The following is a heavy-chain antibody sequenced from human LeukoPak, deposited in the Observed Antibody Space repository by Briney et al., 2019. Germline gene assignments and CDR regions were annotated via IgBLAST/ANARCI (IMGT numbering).Heavy chain of an antibody. J-gene: IGHJ4*02. V-gene: IGHV4-31*03. CDR1: GGSISSGGYY. CDR3: ARLTTRIYFDY. Sequence: PSETLSLACTVSGGSISSGGYYWSWIRQHPGKGLEWIGYIYYSGSTYYNPSLKSRVTISVDTSKNQFSLKLSSVTAADTAVYYCARLTTRIYFDYWGQGTLVTVSS. D-gene: IGHD1-1*01. CDR2: IYYSGST.